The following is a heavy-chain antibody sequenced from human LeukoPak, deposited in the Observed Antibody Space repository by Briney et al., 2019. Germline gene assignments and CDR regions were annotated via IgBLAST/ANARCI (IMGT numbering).Heavy chain of an antibody. D-gene: IGHD3-9*01. CDR1: GFTFSSYS. V-gene: IGHV3-21*01. CDR3: ARDRYYDILTGYSHELDY. CDR2: ISSSSSYI. J-gene: IGHJ4*02. Sequence: GGSLRLSCAASGFTFSSYSMNWVRQAPGKGLEWVSSISSSSSYIYYADSVKGRFTISRDNGKNSLYLQMNSLRAEDTAVYYCARDRYYDILTGYSHELDYWGQGTLVTVSS.